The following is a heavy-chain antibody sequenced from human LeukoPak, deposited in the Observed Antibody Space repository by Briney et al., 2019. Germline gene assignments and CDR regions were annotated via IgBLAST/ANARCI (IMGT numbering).Heavy chain of an antibody. D-gene: IGHD1-26*01. V-gene: IGHV3-30*18. CDR3: AKDKWFGGSYYVGFDY. CDR1: GFTFSSYG. J-gene: IGHJ4*02. CDR2: ISYDGSNK. Sequence: PGGSLRLSCAASGFTFSSYGMHWVRQAPGKGLEWVAVISYDGSNKYYADSVKGRFTISRDNSKNTLYLQMNSLRAEDTAVYYCAKDKWFGGSYYVGFDYWGQGTLVTVSS.